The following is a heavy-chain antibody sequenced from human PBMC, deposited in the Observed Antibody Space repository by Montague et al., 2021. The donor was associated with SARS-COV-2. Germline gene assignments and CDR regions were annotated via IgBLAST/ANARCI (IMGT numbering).Heavy chain of an antibody. CDR2: IYSGGTT. V-gene: IGHV3-53*01. CDR1: GFTVSSNY. J-gene: IGHJ4*02. Sequence: SLRLSCAASGFTVSSNYMTWVRQAPGKGLEWASVIYSGGTTSYADSVKGRFTISRDNSKNTLNLQMNSLRAEDTAVYYCARGSGWFLEEHYFDYWGQGTLVTVSS. D-gene: IGHD6-19*01. CDR3: ARGSGWFLEEHYFDY.